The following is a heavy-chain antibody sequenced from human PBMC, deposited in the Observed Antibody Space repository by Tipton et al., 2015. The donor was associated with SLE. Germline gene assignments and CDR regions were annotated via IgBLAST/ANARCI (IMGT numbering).Heavy chain of an antibody. J-gene: IGHJ4*02. CDR1: GDSINSGRYH. D-gene: IGHD2-15*01. CDR3: ARRPANNSQFDS. V-gene: IGHV4-61*02. Sequence: TLSLTCSVSGDSINSGRYHWTWIRQPAGKGLEWIGRIYTSGSTNYNPSLKSRVTISVDTSKNQFSLKLSSVTAADTAVYYCARRPANNSQFDSWGQGTLVTVSS. CDR2: IYTSGST.